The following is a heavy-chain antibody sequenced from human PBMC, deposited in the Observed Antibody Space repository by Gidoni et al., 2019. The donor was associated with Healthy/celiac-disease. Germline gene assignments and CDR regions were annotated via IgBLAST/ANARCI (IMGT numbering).Heavy chain of an antibody. CDR2: INHSGSP. V-gene: IGHV4-34*01. CDR1: GGSFSGYY. J-gene: IGHJ6*02. D-gene: IGHD2-2*01. Sequence: QVQLQQWGAGLLKPSETLSLTCAVYGGSFSGYYWTWIRQPPGKGLEWIGEINHSGSPNYNPSLKSRVTISVDTSKNQFSLKLSSVTAADTAVYYCARVTRGMVPAAMRFRGGMDVWGQGTTVTVSS. CDR3: ARVTRGMVPAAMRFRGGMDV.